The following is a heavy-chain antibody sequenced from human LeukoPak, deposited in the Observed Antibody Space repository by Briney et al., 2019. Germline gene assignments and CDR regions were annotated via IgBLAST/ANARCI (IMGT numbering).Heavy chain of an antibody. Sequence: TGGSLRLSCAASGFTFSSYAMSWVRQAPGKGLEWVSAISGSGGSTYYADSVKGRFTISRDNSKNTLYLQMNSLRAEDTAVYYCATHLAAAGTPDYWGQGTLVTVSS. V-gene: IGHV3-23*01. CDR3: ATHLAAAGTPDY. CDR1: GFTFSSYA. J-gene: IGHJ4*02. CDR2: ISGSGGST. D-gene: IGHD6-13*01.